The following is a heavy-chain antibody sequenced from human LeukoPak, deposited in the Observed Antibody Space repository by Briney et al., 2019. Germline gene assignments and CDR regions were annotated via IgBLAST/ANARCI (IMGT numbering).Heavy chain of an antibody. CDR3: AKDAPFYDSSGYYQYFDY. V-gene: IGHV3-30*18. D-gene: IGHD3-22*01. Sequence: GRSLRLSCAASGFTFSSYGMHWVRQAPGKGLEWVAVISYDGSNKYYADSVKGRLTISRDNSKNTLYLQMNSLRAEDTAVYYCAKDAPFYDSSGYYQYFDYWGQGTLVTVSS. CDR1: GFTFSSYG. CDR2: ISYDGSNK. J-gene: IGHJ4*02.